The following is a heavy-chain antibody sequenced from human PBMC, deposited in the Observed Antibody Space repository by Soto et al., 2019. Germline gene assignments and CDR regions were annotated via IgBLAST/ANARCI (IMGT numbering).Heavy chain of an antibody. CDR1: GFTFGDHA. V-gene: IGHV3-49*03. D-gene: IGHD3-10*01. J-gene: IGHJ5*02. Sequence: GGSLRLSCTASGFTFGDHAMSWFRQTPGKGLEWVGFIRSKAYGGTTEYAASVRGRFTISRDDSKSIAYLQMNSLKTEDTAVYYCTRATNYYGSGSYYPNWFDPWDQGTLVTVSS. CDR2: IRSKAYGGTT. CDR3: TRATNYYGSGSYYPNWFDP.